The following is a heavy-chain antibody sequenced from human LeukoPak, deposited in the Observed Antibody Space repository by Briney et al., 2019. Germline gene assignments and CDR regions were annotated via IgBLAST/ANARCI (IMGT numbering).Heavy chain of an antibody. CDR2: INAGNGRT. Sequence: ASVKVSCKVSGYSFSDYAVQWVRQAPGQRLEWMGWINAGNGRTEYSQNFQGRATITRDRSANTAYMELSSLRSEDTSIYYCARGRWTATETTYYLDYWGQGTLVTVSS. D-gene: IGHD4-17*01. CDR3: ARGRWTATETTYYLDY. J-gene: IGHJ4*02. CDR1: GYSFSDYA. V-gene: IGHV1-3*01.